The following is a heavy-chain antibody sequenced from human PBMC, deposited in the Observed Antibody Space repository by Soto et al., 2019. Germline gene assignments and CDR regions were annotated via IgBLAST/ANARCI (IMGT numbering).Heavy chain of an antibody. V-gene: IGHV3-15*01. CDR3: TTCYDSSGYYSSYFDY. CDR2: IKSKTDGGTT. CDR1: GFTFSNAW. D-gene: IGHD3-22*01. Sequence: PGGSLRLSCAASGFTFSNAWMSWVRQAPGKGLERVGRIKSKTDGGTTDYAAPVKGRFTISRDDSKNTLYLQMNSLKTEDTAVYYXTTCYDSSGYYSSYFDYWGQGTLVTVSS. J-gene: IGHJ4*02.